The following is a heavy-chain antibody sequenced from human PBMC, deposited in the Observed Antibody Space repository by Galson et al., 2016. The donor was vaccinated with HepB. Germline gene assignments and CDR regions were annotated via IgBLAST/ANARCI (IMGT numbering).Heavy chain of an antibody. D-gene: IGHD2-21*02. Sequence: SETLSLTCTVSGGSFSNNNYYGGWIRQPPGKGLEYIGSIYYSGSTYYNPPLKSRVTISVDTSKNQFSLKLRSVTAADTAVYYFARRVVVTALVRDGVEYWGQGILVIVSS. V-gene: IGHV4-39*01. J-gene: IGHJ4*02. CDR1: GGSFSNNNYY. CDR2: IYYSGST. CDR3: ARRVVVTALVRDGVEY.